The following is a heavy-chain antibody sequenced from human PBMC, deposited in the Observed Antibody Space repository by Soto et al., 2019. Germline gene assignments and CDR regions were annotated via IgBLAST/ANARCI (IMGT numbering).Heavy chain of an antibody. J-gene: IGHJ3*02. Sequence: SETLSLTCTVSCASISSSNWSWIRQSPWKGLEWIGYVYYTGSTNYNPSLKSRVTISVDTSKNQFSLKLTSVTAADTAIYYCARGYYDSNGQSNTFDIWGQGKKV. D-gene: IGHD3-22*01. CDR1: CASISSSN. CDR3: ARGYYDSNGQSNTFDI. V-gene: IGHV4-59*01. CDR2: VYYTGST.